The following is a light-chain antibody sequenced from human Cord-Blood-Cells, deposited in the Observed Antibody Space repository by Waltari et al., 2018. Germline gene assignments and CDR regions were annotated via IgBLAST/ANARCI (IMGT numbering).Light chain of an antibody. CDR1: QSVSSY. Sequence: EIVLTQSPATLSLSQGARATLPCRASQSVSSYLAWYQQKPGQAPRLLIYDASNRATGIPARFSGSGSGTDFTLTISSLEPEDFAVYYCQQRSNWPLLTFGGGTKVEIK. J-gene: IGKJ4*01. V-gene: IGKV3-11*01. CDR3: QQRSNWPLLT. CDR2: DAS.